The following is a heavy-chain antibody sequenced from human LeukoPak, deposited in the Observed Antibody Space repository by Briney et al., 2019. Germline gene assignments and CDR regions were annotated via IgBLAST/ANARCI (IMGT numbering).Heavy chain of an antibody. Sequence: GGSLRLSCAASGFTFTNYAMSWVRQAPGKGLEWVSAISGSRGSTYYADSVKGRFTISGDNSKNTLYLQMNSLRVEDTAVYYCTKIGRAASWDNWSESWGQGTLVTVSS. V-gene: IGHV3-23*01. D-gene: IGHD6-13*01. CDR1: GFTFTNYA. CDR2: ISGSRGST. J-gene: IGHJ5*01. CDR3: TKIGRAASWDNWSES.